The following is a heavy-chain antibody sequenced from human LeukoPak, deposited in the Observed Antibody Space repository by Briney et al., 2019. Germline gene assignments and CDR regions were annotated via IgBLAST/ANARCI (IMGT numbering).Heavy chain of an antibody. CDR1: GFSLSTSGVG. D-gene: IGHD3-9*01. CDR2: IYWDDDK. Sequence: SGPTLVNPTQTLTLTRTFSGFSLSTSGVGVGWIRQPPGEALEWLALIYWDDDKRYSPSLKSRLTITKDTSKNQVVLTMTNMDPVDTATYYCAHGTSILTGYYFDYWGQGTLVTVSS. V-gene: IGHV2-5*02. J-gene: IGHJ4*02. CDR3: AHGTSILTGYYFDY.